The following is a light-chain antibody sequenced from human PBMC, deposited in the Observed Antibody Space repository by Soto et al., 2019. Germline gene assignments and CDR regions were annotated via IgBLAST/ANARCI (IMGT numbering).Light chain of an antibody. J-gene: IGKJ4*01. CDR3: QQYDNLTLT. CDR1: HNIRGY. V-gene: IGKV1-33*01. Sequence: DIQMTRSPSSLSASVRDRVTITCRASHNIRGYLNWYQQKQGKAPNLLIYDASNLETGVPSRFSGSVSGTDGTFTISRLKQEDSATYYCQQYDNLTLTFCGGTKVDIK. CDR2: DAS.